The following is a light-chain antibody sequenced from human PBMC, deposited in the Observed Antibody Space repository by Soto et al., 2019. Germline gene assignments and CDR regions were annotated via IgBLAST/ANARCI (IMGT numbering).Light chain of an antibody. V-gene: IGKV3-20*01. CDR2: GAS. Sequence: EIVLTQSAGTLSLSPGERATLSCRTSQSLTSGYLAWYQQKHGQALRLLIYGASNRATGIPDRFSGGGSGTEFTLTISRLEPADFAVYYCQQYGTAPYTFGQGTKVEIK. CDR3: QQYGTAPYT. J-gene: IGKJ2*01. CDR1: QSLTSGY.